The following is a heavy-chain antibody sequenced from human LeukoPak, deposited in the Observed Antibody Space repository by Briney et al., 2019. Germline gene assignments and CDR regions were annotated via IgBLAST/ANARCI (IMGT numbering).Heavy chain of an antibody. J-gene: IGHJ3*02. CDR2: IYYSGST. D-gene: IGHD3-10*01. CDR3: ARADYYGSGSNAFDI. V-gene: IGHV4-59*01. Sequence: PSETLSLTCTVSGGSISSYYWSWIRQPPGKGLEWIGYIYYSGSTNYNPSLKSRVTISVDTSKNQFSLKLSSVTAADTAVYYCARADYYGSGSNAFDIWGQGTMVTVSS. CDR1: GGSISSYY.